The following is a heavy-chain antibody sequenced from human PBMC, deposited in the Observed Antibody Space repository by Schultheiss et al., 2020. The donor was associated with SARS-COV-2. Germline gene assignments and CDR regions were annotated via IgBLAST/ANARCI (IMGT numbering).Heavy chain of an antibody. J-gene: IGHJ4*02. Sequence: GGSLRLSCAASGFTFSSYSMNWVRQAPGKGLEWVAVIWYDGSNKYYADSVKGRFTISRDNSKSTMFLQMNSLRADDTAIYYCAREGRTYEFWSGYPGEYWGQGTLVTVSS. CDR1: GFTFSSYS. D-gene: IGHD3-3*01. V-gene: IGHV3-33*08. CDR2: IWYDGSNK. CDR3: AREGRTYEFWSGYPGEY.